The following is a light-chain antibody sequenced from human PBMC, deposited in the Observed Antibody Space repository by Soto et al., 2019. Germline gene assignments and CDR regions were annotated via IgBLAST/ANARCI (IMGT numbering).Light chain of an antibody. V-gene: IGKV3-20*01. Sequence: EIVLTQSPGTLSLSPGERATLSCRASQSVSSYLAWYQQKPGQAPRLLIYDASSRATGIPDRFSGSGSGTDFTLTISRLEPEDFAVYYCQQYGSPPETFGQGTKEEIK. CDR3: QQYGSPPET. CDR2: DAS. CDR1: QSVSSY. J-gene: IGKJ1*01.